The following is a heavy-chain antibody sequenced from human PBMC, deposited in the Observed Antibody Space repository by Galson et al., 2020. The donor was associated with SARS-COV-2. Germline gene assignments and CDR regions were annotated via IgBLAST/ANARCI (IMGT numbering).Heavy chain of an antibody. CDR3: ARDPAGHDAFDI. CDR2: INYSGNT. J-gene: IGHJ3*02. Sequence: SQTLSLTCTVSGGSISSGPYYWTWIRQHPGEGLEWIGYINYSGNTYYKPSLKSRVIISVDTSKNQFSLKLSTVTAADTAVYYCARDPAGHDAFDIWGQGTMVTVSS. CDR1: GGSISSGPYY. V-gene: IGHV4-31*03.